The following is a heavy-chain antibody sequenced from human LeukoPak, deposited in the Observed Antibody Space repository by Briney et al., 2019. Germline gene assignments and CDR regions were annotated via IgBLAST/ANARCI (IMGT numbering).Heavy chain of an antibody. J-gene: IGHJ5*02. D-gene: IGHD2-2*01. CDR3: TRERSTPGINWFDP. CDR2: INHSGST. V-gene: IGHV4-34*01. CDR1: GESFSAYS. Sequence: SETLSLTCAVYGESFSAYSWNWIRQSPGKGLEWIGEINHSGSTNYNPSLKSRVTISVDTSKNQTSKRQFSLKLNSVTAADAAVYYCTRERSTPGINWFDPWGQGTLVTVSS.